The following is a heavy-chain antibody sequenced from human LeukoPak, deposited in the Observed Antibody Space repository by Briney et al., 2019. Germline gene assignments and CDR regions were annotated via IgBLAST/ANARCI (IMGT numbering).Heavy chain of an antibody. Sequence: GGSLRLSCSASGFTLGDYDIRWVRQAPGKGLKWVSSISRNGGKTGYADSVKGRFTISRDNAKKCLYLGMYSLGAADTALYCCARAFGSSCYEEGRGAFDMWGQGTMVSVSS. V-gene: IGHV3-20*04. D-gene: IGHD5-12*01. CDR3: ARAFGSSCYEEGRGAFDM. CDR1: GFTLGDYD. CDR2: ISRNGGKT. J-gene: IGHJ3*02.